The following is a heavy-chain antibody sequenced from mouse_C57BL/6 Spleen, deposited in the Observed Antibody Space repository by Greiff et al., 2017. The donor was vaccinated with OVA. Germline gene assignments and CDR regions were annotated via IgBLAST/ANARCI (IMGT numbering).Heavy chain of an antibody. Sequence: VQLQQSGAELARPGASVKLSCKASGYTFTSYGISWVKQRTGQGLEWIGEIYTRSGNTYYNETFKGKATLTADKSSSTAYMELRSLTSEDSAVYFCARYDYDYDEVAYWGQGTTLTVSS. CDR2: IYTRSGNT. J-gene: IGHJ2*01. D-gene: IGHD2-4*01. V-gene: IGHV1-81*01. CDR1: GYTFTSYG. CDR3: ARYDYDYDEVAY.